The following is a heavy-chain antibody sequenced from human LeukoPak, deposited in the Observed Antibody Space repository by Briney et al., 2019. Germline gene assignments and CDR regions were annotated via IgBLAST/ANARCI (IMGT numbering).Heavy chain of an antibody. Sequence: PGGSLRLSCAASGFTFRSYSMNWVRQAPGKGLEWVSYISSSSSTIYYADSVKGRFTISRDNANNSLYLQMNSLRAEDTAVYYCARGSSSSSWYYFDYWGQGTLVTVSS. V-gene: IGHV3-48*04. CDR3: ARGSSSSSWYYFDY. D-gene: IGHD6-13*01. J-gene: IGHJ4*02. CDR1: GFTFRSYS. CDR2: ISSSSSTI.